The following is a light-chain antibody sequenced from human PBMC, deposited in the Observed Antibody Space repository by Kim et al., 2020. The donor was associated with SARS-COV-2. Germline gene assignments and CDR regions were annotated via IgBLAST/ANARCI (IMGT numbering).Light chain of an antibody. CDR1: QSVSSSY. J-gene: IGKJ4*01. CDR3: QQYGSSPLT. Sequence: EIVLTQSPGTLSLSPGERATLSCRASQSVSSSYLAWYQQKPGQAPRLLMYGASSRATGIPDRISGSGSGTDFTLTISRLEPEDFAVYYCQQYGSSPLTFGGGTKVDIK. V-gene: IGKV3-20*01. CDR2: GAS.